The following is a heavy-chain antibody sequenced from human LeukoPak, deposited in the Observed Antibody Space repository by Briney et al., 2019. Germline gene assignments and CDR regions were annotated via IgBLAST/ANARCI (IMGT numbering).Heavy chain of an antibody. Sequence: PSETLSLTCTLSRGSISGGDYYWSWIRQPPGKGLEWIGYIYYSGSTFYNPSLKSRVTISVDTSKNQFSLKLTSVTAADTAVYYCARRGVVATPDANFWGQGTLVTVSS. V-gene: IGHV4-30-4*01. J-gene: IGHJ4*02. CDR3: ARRGVVATPDANF. CDR1: RGSISGGDYY. CDR2: IYYSGST. D-gene: IGHD5-12*01.